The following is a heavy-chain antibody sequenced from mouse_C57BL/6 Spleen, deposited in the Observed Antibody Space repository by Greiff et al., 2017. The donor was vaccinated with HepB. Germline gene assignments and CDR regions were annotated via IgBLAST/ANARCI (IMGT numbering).Heavy chain of an antibody. Sequence: QVQLQQPGAELVRPGSSVKLSCKASGYTFTSYWMDWVKQRPGQGLEWIGNIYPSDSETHYNQKFKDKATLTVDISSSTAYMQLSSLTSEYSAVYYCARSDGYYPFAYWGQGTLVTVSA. CDR2: IYPSDSET. CDR3: ARSDGYYPFAY. D-gene: IGHD2-3*01. V-gene: IGHV1-61*01. CDR1: GYTFTSYW. J-gene: IGHJ3*01.